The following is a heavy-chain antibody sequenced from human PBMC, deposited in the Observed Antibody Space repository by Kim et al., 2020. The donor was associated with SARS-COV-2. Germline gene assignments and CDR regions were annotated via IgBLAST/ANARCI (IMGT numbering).Heavy chain of an antibody. Sequence: GGSLRLSCAASGFTFSSYGMHWVRQAPGKGLEWVAVISYDGSNKYYADSVKGRFTISRDNSKNTLYLQMNSLRAEDTAVYYCAKDLSFGYGDPSPYYYYAMDVWGQGTTVTVSS. CDR1: GFTFSSYG. CDR3: AKDLSFGYGDPSPYYYYAMDV. D-gene: IGHD4-17*01. V-gene: IGHV3-30*18. J-gene: IGHJ6*02. CDR2: ISYDGSNK.